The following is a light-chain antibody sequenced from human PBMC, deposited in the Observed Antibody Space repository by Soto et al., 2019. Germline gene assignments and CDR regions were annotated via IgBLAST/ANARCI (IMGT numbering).Light chain of an antibody. J-gene: IGLJ2*01. V-gene: IGLV2-8*01. Sequence: QSALTQPPSASGSPGQSVTISCTGTSSDVGGYNYVSWYQQHPGKAPELMIYEVSKRPSGVPDRFSGSKSGNTASLTVSGLXXEXXXXYYCSSYAGSNSLVFGGGTKLTVL. CDR2: EVS. CDR3: SSYAGSNSLV. CDR1: SSDVGGYNY.